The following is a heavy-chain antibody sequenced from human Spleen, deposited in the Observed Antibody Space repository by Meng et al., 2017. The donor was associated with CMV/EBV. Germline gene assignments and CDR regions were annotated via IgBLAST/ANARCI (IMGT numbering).Heavy chain of an antibody. CDR1: YA. CDR2: IIPILGIA. V-gene: IGHV1-69*10. Sequence: YAISWVRQAPGQGLEWMGVIIPILGIANYAQKFQGRVTITADKSTSTAYMELSSLRSEDTAVYYCARGGVGYCSSTSCYTYDWYFDLWGRGTLVTVSS. D-gene: IGHD2-2*02. J-gene: IGHJ2*01. CDR3: ARGGVGYCSSTSCYTYDWYFDL.